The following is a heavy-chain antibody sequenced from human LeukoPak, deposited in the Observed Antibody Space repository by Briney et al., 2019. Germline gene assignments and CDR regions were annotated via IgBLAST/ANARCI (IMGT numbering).Heavy chain of an antibody. D-gene: IGHD3-22*01. CDR3: ARAPSEIGGYYPEYFRH. CDR2: IKSDGRT. V-gene: IGHV3-74*01. CDR1: GFTLSSYL. J-gene: IGHJ1*01. Sequence: PGGSLRLSCAASGFTLSSYLMHWVRQAPGKGLVWVSRIKSDGRTNYADSVKGRFTISRDNAKNTVSLQMNSLRAEDTGVYYCARAPSEIGGYYPEYFRHWGQGTLVIVPS.